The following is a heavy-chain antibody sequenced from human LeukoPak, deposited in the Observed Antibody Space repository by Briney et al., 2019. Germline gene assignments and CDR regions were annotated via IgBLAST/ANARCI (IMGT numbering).Heavy chain of an antibody. J-gene: IGHJ4*02. V-gene: IGHV5-51*01. D-gene: IGHD6-13*01. CDR1: GYSFTTYW. CDR3: ARILAAARSHFDY. Sequence: GESLKISCEASGYSFTTYWIGWVRQMPGKGLEWMGIIYPGDSDTRYSPSFQGQVTISADKSISTAYLQWSSLKASDTAMYYCARILAAARSHFDYWGQGTLVTVSS. CDR2: IYPGDSDT.